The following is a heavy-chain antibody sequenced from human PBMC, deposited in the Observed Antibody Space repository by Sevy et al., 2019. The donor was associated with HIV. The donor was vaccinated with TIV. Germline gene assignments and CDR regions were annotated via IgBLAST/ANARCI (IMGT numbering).Heavy chain of an antibody. CDR2: INQDGSEM. Sequence: GGYLRLSCKASGFSFTDFWMQWVRQVPGKGPGWVANINQDGSEMYYVDSVKGRFTISRDNADSALYLQMHGLRAEDATTYFCARRYFDLWGQGTVVTVSS. V-gene: IGHV3-7*01. J-gene: IGHJ4*02. CDR3: ARRYFDL. CDR1: GFSFTDFW.